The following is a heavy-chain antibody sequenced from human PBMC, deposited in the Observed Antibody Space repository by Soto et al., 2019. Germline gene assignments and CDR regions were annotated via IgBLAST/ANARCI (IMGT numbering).Heavy chain of an antibody. Sequence: SETLSLTCTVSGGSISSYYWSWIRQPPGKGLEWIGYIYYSGSTNYNPSLKSRVTISVDTSKNQFSLKLSSVTAADTAVYYCARDVNGWFAPWGQGTLVTVSS. V-gene: IGHV4-59*01. CDR1: GGSISSYY. J-gene: IGHJ5*02. D-gene: IGHD1-1*01. CDR2: IYYSGST. CDR3: ARDVNGWFAP.